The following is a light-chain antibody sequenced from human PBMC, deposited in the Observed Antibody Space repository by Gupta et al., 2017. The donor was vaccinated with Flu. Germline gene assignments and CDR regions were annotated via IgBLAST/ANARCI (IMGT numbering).Light chain of an antibody. V-gene: IGLV8-61*01. CDR3: VLYMGSGIWV. J-gene: IGLJ3*02. CDR2: STN. CDR1: SGSVSTSYY. Sequence: SPGGTVTLTCGLSSGSVSTSYYPSWYQQTPGQPPRTLIYSTNTRSSGVPDRFSGSILGNKAALTITGAQADDESDDYCVLYMGSGIWVFGGGTKLTVL.